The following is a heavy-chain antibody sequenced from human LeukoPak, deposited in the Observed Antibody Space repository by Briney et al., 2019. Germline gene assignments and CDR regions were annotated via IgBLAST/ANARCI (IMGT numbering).Heavy chain of an antibody. J-gene: IGHJ4*02. CDR2: IYHSGST. Sequence: PSETLSLTCAVSGYSISSGYYWGWIRRPPGKGREWIGSIYHSGSTYYNPSLKSLVTISVDTSKNQFSLKLSSVTAADTAVYYCARDCSSTSCYTDYWGQGTLVTVSS. CDR1: GYSISSGYY. V-gene: IGHV4-38-2*02. CDR3: ARDCSSTSCYTDY. D-gene: IGHD2-2*02.